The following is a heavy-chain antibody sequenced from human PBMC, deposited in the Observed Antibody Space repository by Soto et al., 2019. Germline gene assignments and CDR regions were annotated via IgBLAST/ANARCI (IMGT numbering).Heavy chain of an antibody. CDR1: GFTFSNYW. CDR3: ARETYGDPFDY. D-gene: IGHD4-17*01. Sequence: EVQVVESGGGLVQPGGSLRLSCAASGFTFSNYWMSCVRQAPGKVLEWVANIKQDGSEKYYVDSVKGRFTISRDNAKNSLYLQMNSLRAEDTAIYYCARETYGDPFDYWCQGTLVTVSS. J-gene: IGHJ4*02. CDR2: IKQDGSEK. V-gene: IGHV3-7*01.